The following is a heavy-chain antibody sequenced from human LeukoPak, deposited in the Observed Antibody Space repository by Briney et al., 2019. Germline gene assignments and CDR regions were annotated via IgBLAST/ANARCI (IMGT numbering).Heavy chain of an antibody. D-gene: IGHD1-7*01. CDR3: ARGWNYAFRFDY. Sequence: GGSLRLSRAASGFTFTTFWMSWVRQAPGRGLEWVANIKQDGSERYYGDSVKGRFTISRDNTKNLVYLQMNSLGAEDTAVYYCARGWNYAFRFDYWGQGTLVTVSS. J-gene: IGHJ4*02. V-gene: IGHV3-7*01. CDR1: GFTFTTFW. CDR2: IKQDGSER.